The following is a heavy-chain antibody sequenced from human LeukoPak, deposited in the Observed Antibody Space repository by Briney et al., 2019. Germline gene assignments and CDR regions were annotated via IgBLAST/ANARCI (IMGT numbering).Heavy chain of an antibody. CDR1: GYTFTGYY. D-gene: IGHD6-25*01. CDR2: INPNSGGT. Sequence: GASVKVSCKASGYTFTGYYMHWVRQAPGQGLEWMGWINPNSGGTNYAQKFQCRVTMARDTSISTAYMELSRLRSDDTAVCYCARGHYSSAYYYYYYMDVWGKGTTVTVSS. CDR3: ARGHYSSAYYYYYYMDV. J-gene: IGHJ6*03. V-gene: IGHV1-2*02.